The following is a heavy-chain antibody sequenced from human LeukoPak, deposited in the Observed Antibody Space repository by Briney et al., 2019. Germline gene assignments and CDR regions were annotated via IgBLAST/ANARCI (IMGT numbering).Heavy chain of an antibody. CDR2: ISYDGSNK. D-gene: IGHD6-19*01. CDR1: GFTFSSCA. J-gene: IGHJ3*02. V-gene: IGHV3-30*04. Sequence: GRSLRLSCAASGFTFSSCAMHWVRQAPGKGLEWVAVISYDGSNKYYADSVKGRFTISRDNSKNTLYLQMNSLRAEDTAVYYCANHRYSSGGGYAFDIWGQGTMVTVS. CDR3: ANHRYSSGGGYAFDI.